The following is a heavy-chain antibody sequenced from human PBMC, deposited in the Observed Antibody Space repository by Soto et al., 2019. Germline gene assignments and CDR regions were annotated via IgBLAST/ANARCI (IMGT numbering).Heavy chain of an antibody. CDR1: GASISNAAYS. CDR2: IYPSGMP. V-gene: IGHV4-30-2*01. D-gene: IGHD5-18*01. J-gene: IGHJ4*02. CDR3: ARERGGYGLFDS. Sequence: SETLSLTCTVSGASISNAAYSWSWIRQPPGKGLEWIGYIYPSGMPFYNPSLRSRVTISIDRSNDQFSLNLKSVTAADTAVYYCARERGGYGLFDSWGQGTLVTVSS.